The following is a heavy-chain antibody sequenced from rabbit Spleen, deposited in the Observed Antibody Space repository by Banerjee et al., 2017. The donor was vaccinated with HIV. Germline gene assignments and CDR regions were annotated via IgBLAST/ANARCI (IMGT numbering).Heavy chain of an antibody. CDR1: GFSFNIDYF. D-gene: IGHD6-1*01. CDR2: IVPIFGVT. V-gene: IGHV1S40*01. CDR3: ARVGGVGVYGYATL. J-gene: IGHJ4*01. Sequence: QSLEESGGGLVKPEGSLTLTCTASGFSFNIDYFPCWVRQAPGKGLEWIGYIVPIFGVTYYANWVNGRFTISSHNAQNTLYLQVKSLTAADTATYFCARVGGVGVYGYATLWGPGTLVTVS.